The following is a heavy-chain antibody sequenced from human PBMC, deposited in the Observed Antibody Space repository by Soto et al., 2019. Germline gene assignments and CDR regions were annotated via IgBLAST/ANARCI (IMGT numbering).Heavy chain of an antibody. Sequence: GGSPRLSCAASGFTFSNAWMSWVRQAPGKGLEWVGRIKSKTDGGTTDYAAPVKGRFTISRDDSKNTLYLQMNSLKTEDTAVYYCTTDVYCSGGSCYSQTDDAFDIWGQGTMVTVSS. CDR1: GFTFSNAW. CDR3: TTDVYCSGGSCYSQTDDAFDI. J-gene: IGHJ3*02. CDR2: IKSKTDGGTT. D-gene: IGHD2-15*01. V-gene: IGHV3-15*01.